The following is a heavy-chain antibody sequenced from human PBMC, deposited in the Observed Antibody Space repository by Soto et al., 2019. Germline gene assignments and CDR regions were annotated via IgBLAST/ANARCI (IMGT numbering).Heavy chain of an antibody. V-gene: IGHV4-4*02. CDR3: ESLYFGHRLSYDATDY. J-gene: IGHJ4*02. D-gene: IGHD3-9*01. CDR2: IYHSGST. Sequence: QVQLQESGPGLVKPSGTLSLTCAVSGGSISSSNWWSWVRQPPGQGLEWIGEIYHSGSTNYNPSLKSRVTISVDKSKNQFSLRPSPVSAADTAVYYWESLYFGHRLSYDATDYWGQGTLVTVSS. CDR1: GGSISSSNW.